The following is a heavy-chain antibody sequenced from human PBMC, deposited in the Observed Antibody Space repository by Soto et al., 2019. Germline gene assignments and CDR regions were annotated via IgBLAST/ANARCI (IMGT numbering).Heavy chain of an antibody. D-gene: IGHD4-17*01. CDR2: IYYSGST. CDR1: GGSISSGDYY. J-gene: IGHJ6*02. Sequence: QVQLQESGPGLVKPSQTLSLTCTVSGGSISSGDYYWSWIRQPPGKGLEWIGYIYYSGSTYYNPSLKSRVTISVDTSKNQFSLKLSSVTAADTAVYYCARDFRPDGDYYYYYGMDVWGQGTTVTVSS. CDR3: ARDFRPDGDYYYYYGMDV. V-gene: IGHV4-30-4*01.